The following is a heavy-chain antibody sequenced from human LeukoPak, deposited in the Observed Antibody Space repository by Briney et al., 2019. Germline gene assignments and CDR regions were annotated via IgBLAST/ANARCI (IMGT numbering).Heavy chain of an antibody. Sequence: ASVKVSCKASGYTFTGYYMHWVRQAPGQGLEWMGWINPNSGGTNYAQKFQGRVTMTRDTSISTACMELSRLRSDDTAVYYCAREGYNWNCVWFDPWGQGTLVTVSS. CDR3: AREGYNWNCVWFDP. CDR2: INPNSGGT. D-gene: IGHD1-7*01. J-gene: IGHJ5*02. V-gene: IGHV1-2*02. CDR1: GYTFTGYY.